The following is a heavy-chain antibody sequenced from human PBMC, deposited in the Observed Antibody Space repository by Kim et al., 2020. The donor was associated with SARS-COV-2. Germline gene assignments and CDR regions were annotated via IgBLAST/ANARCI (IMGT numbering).Heavy chain of an antibody. J-gene: IGHJ5*02. Sequence: SLKSRVTISVDTSKNQFSLKLSSVTAADTAVYYCAREPITMVRGVIRIDPWGQGTLVTVSS. D-gene: IGHD3-10*01. V-gene: IGHV4-34*01. CDR3: AREPITMVRGVIRIDP.